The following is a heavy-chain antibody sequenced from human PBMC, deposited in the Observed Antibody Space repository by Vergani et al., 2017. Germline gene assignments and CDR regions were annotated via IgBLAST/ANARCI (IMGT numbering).Heavy chain of an antibody. CDR3: ATGPYSGYDAFDI. V-gene: IGHV3-33*08. CDR1: GFPFSSYG. D-gene: IGHD5-12*01. J-gene: IGHJ3*02. CDR2: IWYDGSNK. Sequence: QVQLVESGGGVVQPGRSLRLSCAASGFPFSSYGMHWVRQAPGKGLEWVAVIWYDGSNKYYADSVKGRFTISRDNSKNTLYLQMNSLRAEDTAVYYCATGPYSGYDAFDIWGQGTMVTVSS.